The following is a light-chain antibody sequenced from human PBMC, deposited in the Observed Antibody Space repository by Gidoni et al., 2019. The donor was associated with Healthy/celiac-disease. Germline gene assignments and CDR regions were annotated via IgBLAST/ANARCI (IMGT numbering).Light chain of an antibody. CDR3: QQYGRSPLT. J-gene: IGKJ4*01. CDR1: QSVTSSY. Sequence: EIVLTQSPGTLSLSPGERATLSCRASQSVTSSYLAWYHQRPGQAPRLLIYGASSRATGIPDRFSGSGSGTDFTLTISRLEPEDFAVYYCQQYGRSPLTFGGXTKVEI. V-gene: IGKV3-20*01. CDR2: GAS.